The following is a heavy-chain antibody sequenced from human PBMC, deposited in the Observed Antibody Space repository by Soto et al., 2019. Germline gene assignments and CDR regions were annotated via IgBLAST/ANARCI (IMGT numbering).Heavy chain of an antibody. CDR3: ARVVVTDPGNWFDR. D-gene: IGHD2-21*02. J-gene: IGHJ5*02. Sequence: SETLSVTCVFSGGSISFGAYSWSWIRQPPGKGLEWIGYIYDSGSTYYNPSLKRRVTISVDRSKNQFSLKLSSVTAADTPVYYRARVVVTDPGNWFDRWGQGTLVTVSS. V-gene: IGHV4-30-2*01. CDR1: GGSISFGAYS. CDR2: IYDSGST.